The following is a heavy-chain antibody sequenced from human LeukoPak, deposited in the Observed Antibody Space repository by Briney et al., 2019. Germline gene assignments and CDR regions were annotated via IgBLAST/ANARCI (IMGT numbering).Heavy chain of an antibody. Sequence: PGGSLRLSCAASGFTFSSYAMSWVRQAPGKGLEWVSAISGSGGSTYYADSVKGRFTVSRDNPKNTLYLQMNSLRAEDTAVYYCAKADTYDFWSGYYLPVDWGQGTLVTVSS. CDR3: AKADTYDFWSGYYLPVD. V-gene: IGHV3-23*01. D-gene: IGHD3-3*01. CDR2: ISGSGGST. CDR1: GFTFSSYA. J-gene: IGHJ4*02.